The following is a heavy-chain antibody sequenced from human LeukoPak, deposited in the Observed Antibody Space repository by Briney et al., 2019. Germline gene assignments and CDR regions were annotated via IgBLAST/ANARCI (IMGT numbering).Heavy chain of an antibody. J-gene: IGHJ4*02. CDR1: GFTFSGYA. D-gene: IGHD6-19*01. Sequence: GGSLRLSCAASGFTFSGYAMHWVRQAPGKGLEWVAVISYDGSNKYYADSVKGRFTISRDNSKNTLYLQMNSLRAEDTAVYYCARGYSSGWYDLDYWGQGTLVTVSS. CDR3: ARGYSSGWYDLDY. V-gene: IGHV3-30-3*01. CDR2: ISYDGSNK.